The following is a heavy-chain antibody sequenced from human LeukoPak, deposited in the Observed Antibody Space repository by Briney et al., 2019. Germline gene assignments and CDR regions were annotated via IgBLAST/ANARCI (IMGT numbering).Heavy chain of an antibody. CDR3: AKSSQQGLRWYPPGY. CDR2: ISGSGGST. D-gene: IGHD4-23*01. V-gene: IGHV3-23*01. CDR1: GFTFSSYA. J-gene: IGHJ4*02. Sequence: GGSLRLSCAASGFTFSSYAMSWVRQAPGKGLEWVSAISGSGGSTYYADSVKGRLTISRDNSKNTLYLQMNSLRAEDTAVYYCAKSSQQGLRWYPPGYWGQGTLVTVSS.